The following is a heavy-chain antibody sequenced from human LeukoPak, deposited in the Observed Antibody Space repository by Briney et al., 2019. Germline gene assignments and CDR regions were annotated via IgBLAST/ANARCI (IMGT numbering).Heavy chain of an antibody. D-gene: IGHD2-2*01. J-gene: IGHJ5*02. CDR3: ARATSSITGYWFDP. V-gene: IGHV1-69*13. Sequence: GASVKVSCKASGGTFSSYAISWVRQAPGQGLEWMGGIILIFGTANYAQKFQGRVTITADESTSTAYMELSSLRSEDTAVYYCARATSSITGYWFDPWGQGTLVTVSS. CDR1: GGTFSSYA. CDR2: IILIFGTA.